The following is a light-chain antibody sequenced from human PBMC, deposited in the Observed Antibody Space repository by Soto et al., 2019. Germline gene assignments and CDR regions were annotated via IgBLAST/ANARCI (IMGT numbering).Light chain of an antibody. CDR2: SNN. Sequence: QSVLTQLLSASETPEQRVTISCSGSSSNIRSNTVNCYQQLPGTAPKLLIYSNNQRPSGVADRFSGSNSGTSASLAISGLQSEDEADYYCAAWDDSLNGLYVFGTGTKVTVL. CDR3: AAWDDSLNGLYV. V-gene: IGLV1-44*01. CDR1: SSNIRSNT. J-gene: IGLJ1*01.